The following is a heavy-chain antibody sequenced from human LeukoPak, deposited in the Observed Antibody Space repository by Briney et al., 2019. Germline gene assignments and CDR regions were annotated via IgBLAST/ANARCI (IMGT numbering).Heavy chain of an antibody. CDR2: IKQDGSDQ. D-gene: IGHD1-26*01. J-gene: IGHJ1*01. CDR1: GFTFSSYW. CDR3: VRDSIIGASSATELQF. V-gene: IGHV3-7*01. Sequence: GGSLRLSCAGSGFTFSSYWMTWVRQAPGKGLEWVANIKQDGSDQNYVDSVRGRFTISRDNAKNSLVLQMNGLRVEDTGVYYCVRDSIIGASSATELQFWGQGSLVTVSS.